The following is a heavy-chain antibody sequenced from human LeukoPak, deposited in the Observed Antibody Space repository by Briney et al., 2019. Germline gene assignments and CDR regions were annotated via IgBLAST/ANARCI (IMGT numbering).Heavy chain of an antibody. V-gene: IGHV1-2*02. Sequence: AAVKVSCKASGYTFTRYYMHWVRQAPGQGLDWMGWINPNSGGTNYAQKFQGRVTITRDTSIRTAYMELSSLRSDDTAVYYCATARDRNSVYSSLDYWGQGTLVTVSS. CDR3: ATARDRNSVYSSLDY. D-gene: IGHD5/OR15-5a*01. CDR2: INPNSGGT. J-gene: IGHJ4*02. CDR1: GYTFTRYY.